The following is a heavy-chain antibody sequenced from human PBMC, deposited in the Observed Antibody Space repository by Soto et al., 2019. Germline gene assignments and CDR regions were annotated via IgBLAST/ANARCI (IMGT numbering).Heavy chain of an antibody. J-gene: IGHJ5*02. CDR2: INAGNGNT. V-gene: IGHV1-3*01. D-gene: IGHD1-26*01. Sequence: QVQLVQSGAEVKKPGASVKVSCKASGYTVTSYAMHWVRQAPGQRLEWMGWINAGNGNTKYSQKFRGRVTITRDTSASTAYMELISLRSEDTAVYYCVRDRREGWFDPWGQGTLVTVSS. CDR3: VRDRREGWFDP. CDR1: GYTVTSYA.